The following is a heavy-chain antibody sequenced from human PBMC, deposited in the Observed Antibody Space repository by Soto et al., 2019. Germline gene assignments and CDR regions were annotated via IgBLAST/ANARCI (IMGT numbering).Heavy chain of an antibody. CDR1: GGSISSSNW. Sequence: SETLSLTCAVSGGSISSSNWWSWVRQPPGKGLEWIGEIYHSGSTNYNPSLKSRVTISVDKSKNQFSLKLSSVTAADTAVYYCASLIVPAAIRNDYWGQGTLVTVSS. CDR3: ASLIVPAAIRNDY. D-gene: IGHD2-2*02. J-gene: IGHJ4*02. CDR2: IYHSGST. V-gene: IGHV4-4*02.